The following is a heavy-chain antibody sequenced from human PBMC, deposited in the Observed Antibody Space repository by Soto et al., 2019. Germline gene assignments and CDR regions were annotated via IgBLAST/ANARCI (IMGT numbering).Heavy chain of an antibody. D-gene: IGHD1-26*01. CDR2: ITYDGSNQ. CDR1: GFIFSRYT. V-gene: IGHV3-30-3*01. J-gene: IGHJ4*02. Sequence: GGSLRLSCAASGFIFSRYTRHWVRQAPGKGLEWVGVITYDGSNQYYADSVKVRFTISRDNSRNMLFLQMNSLRPDDTAVYYCARAPSGSYPEFDYWGQGTLVTVSS. CDR3: ARAPSGSYPEFDY.